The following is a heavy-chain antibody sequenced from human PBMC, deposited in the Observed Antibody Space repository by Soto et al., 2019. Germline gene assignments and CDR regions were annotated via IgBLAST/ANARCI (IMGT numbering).Heavy chain of an antibody. Sequence: QVQLQESGPGLVKPSGTLSSPWAVSSGSIPSSDWCSWVGQPPGKGLEWIGEIHHSGSPNYNPSLKSRVTRSTDKPKNQFSLKLSSVTAADTAVYYCARSAYYTLDNWGQGTLVAVSS. D-gene: IGHD3-22*01. CDR2: IHHSGSP. CDR1: SGSIPSSDW. J-gene: IGHJ4*02. V-gene: IGHV4-4*02. CDR3: ARSAYYTLDN.